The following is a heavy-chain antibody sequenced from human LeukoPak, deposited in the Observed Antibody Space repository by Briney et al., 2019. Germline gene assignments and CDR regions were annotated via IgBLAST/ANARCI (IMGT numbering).Heavy chain of an antibody. CDR2: ISYDGSNK. Sequence: GGSLRLSCAASGFTLSSYAMHWVRQAPGKGLEWVAVISYDGSNKYYADSVKGRFTISRDNSKNTLYLQMNSLRAEDTAVYYCAREAKTYYYDSSGSYYYYYYMDVWGKGTTVTVSS. V-gene: IGHV3-30*01. D-gene: IGHD3-22*01. CDR3: AREAKTYYYDSSGSYYYYYYMDV. CDR1: GFTLSSYA. J-gene: IGHJ6*03.